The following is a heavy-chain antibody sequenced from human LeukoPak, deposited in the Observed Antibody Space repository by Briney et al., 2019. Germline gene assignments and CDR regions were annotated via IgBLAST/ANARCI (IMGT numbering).Heavy chain of an antibody. V-gene: IGHV1-2*02. CDR1: GYTFTGYY. D-gene: IGHD3-22*01. CDR3: ASGRGPDSSGYYANSLYFDY. J-gene: IGHJ4*02. CDR2: INPNSGGT. Sequence: ASVKVSCKASGYTFTGYYMHWVRQAPGQGLEWMGWINPNSGGTNYAQKFQGRVTMTRDMSTSTVYMELNSLRSEDTAVYYCASGRGPDSSGYYANSLYFDYWGQGTLVTVSS.